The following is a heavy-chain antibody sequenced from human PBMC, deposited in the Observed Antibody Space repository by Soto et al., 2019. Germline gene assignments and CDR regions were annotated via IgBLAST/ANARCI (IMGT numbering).Heavy chain of an antibody. CDR2: IIPILGIA. CDR3: ARTFADQPVSPGEGGGAFDI. D-gene: IGHD2-8*01. J-gene: IGHJ3*02. V-gene: IGHV1-69*02. Sequence: QVQLVQSGAEVKKPGSSVKVSCKASGGTFSSYTISWVRQAPGQGLEWMGRIIPILGIANYAQKFQGRVTITADKSTSTAYMELSSLRSEDTAVYYCARTFADQPVSPGEGGGAFDIWGQGTMVTVSS. CDR1: GGTFSSYT.